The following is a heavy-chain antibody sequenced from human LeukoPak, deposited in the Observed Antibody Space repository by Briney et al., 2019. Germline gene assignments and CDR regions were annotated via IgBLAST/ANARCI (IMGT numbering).Heavy chain of an antibody. V-gene: IGHV3-9*01. Sequence: HPGRSLRLSCAASGFTFDDYAMHWVRQAPGKGLEWVSGISWNSGSIGYADSVKGRFTISRDNAKNSLYLQMNSLRAEDTALYYCAKDKSSLSPGAFDIWGQGTMVTVSS. CDR2: ISWNSGSI. CDR3: AKDKSSLSPGAFDI. CDR1: GFTFDDYA. J-gene: IGHJ3*02.